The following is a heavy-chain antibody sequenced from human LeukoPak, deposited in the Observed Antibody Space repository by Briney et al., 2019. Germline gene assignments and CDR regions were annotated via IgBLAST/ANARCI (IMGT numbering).Heavy chain of an antibody. V-gene: IGHV4-59*01. Sequence: SETLSLTCTVSGGSISSYYRSWIRQPPGKGLEWIGYIYYSGSTNYNPSLKSRVTISVDTSKNQFSLKLSSVTAADTAVYYCARLGTYGDYPNPYYYYYYYMDVWGKGTTVTVSS. CDR2: IYYSGST. CDR1: GGSISSYY. D-gene: IGHD4-17*01. CDR3: ARLGTYGDYPNPYYYYYYYMDV. J-gene: IGHJ6*03.